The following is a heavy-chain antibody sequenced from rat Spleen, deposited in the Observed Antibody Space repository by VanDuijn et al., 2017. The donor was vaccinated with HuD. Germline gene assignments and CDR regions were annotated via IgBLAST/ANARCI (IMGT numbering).Heavy chain of an antibody. J-gene: IGHJ2*01. CDR1: GFTFSNAA. CDR2: IRTKPNNYAT. CDR3: TVLGARGNYFDY. Sequence: VQVVESGGGLVQPKESLKISCAASGFTFSNAAMYWVRQAPGKGLEWVARIRTKPNNYATYYADSVKGRFTISRDDSKSMVYLQMDNLKTEDTAMYYCTVLGARGNYFDYWGQGVMVTVSS. D-gene: IGHD5-1*01. V-gene: IGHV10-5*01.